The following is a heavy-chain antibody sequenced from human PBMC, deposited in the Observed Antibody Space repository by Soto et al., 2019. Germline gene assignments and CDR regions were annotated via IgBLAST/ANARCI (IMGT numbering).Heavy chain of an antibody. CDR1: GFIFDIYS. J-gene: IGHJ6*02. V-gene: IGHV3-21*01. Sequence: EVQLVESGGGLVQPGGSLRLSCAASGFIFDIYSMTWVRQAPGKGLEWVSSISSSSSYIYYADSVKGRFTISRDNAENSLYLQMSSLRAYDTAVYYCARDRGAASDIRYYYYGIDAWGQGTTVTVSS. CDR3: ARDRGAASDIRYYYYGIDA. D-gene: IGHD3-10*01. CDR2: ISSSSSYI.